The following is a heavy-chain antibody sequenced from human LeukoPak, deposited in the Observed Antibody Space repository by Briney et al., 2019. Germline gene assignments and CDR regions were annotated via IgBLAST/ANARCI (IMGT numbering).Heavy chain of an antibody. V-gene: IGHV4-39*01. CDR2: IFYSGST. D-gene: IGHD1-26*01. Sequence: RLSETLSLTCTVSGGSISSTSYYWAWIRQPPGKGLEWIGSIFYSGSTYYNPSLKSRVTISVDTSKSQFSLKLSSVTAADTAVYYCARYSSGNPFDYWGQGTLVTVSS. J-gene: IGHJ4*02. CDR1: GGSISSTSYY. CDR3: ARYSSGNPFDY.